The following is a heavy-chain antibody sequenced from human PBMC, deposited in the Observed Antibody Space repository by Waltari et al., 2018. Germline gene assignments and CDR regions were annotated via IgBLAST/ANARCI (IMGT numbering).Heavy chain of an antibody. D-gene: IGHD6-19*01. CDR2: IYYSGST. J-gene: IGHJ4*02. V-gene: IGHV4-39*07. CDR3: ARAYSSGWYGDYFDY. Sequence: QLQLQESGPGLVKPSETLSLTCPVSGGSISSSSYYWGWIRQPPGKGLEWIGSIYYSGSTYYNPSLKSRVTISVDTSKNQFSLKLSSVTAADTAVYYCARAYSSGWYGDYFDYWGQGTLVTVSS. CDR1: GGSISSSSYY.